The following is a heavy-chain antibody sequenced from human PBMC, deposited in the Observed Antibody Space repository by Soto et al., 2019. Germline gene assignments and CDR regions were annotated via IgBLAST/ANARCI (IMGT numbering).Heavy chain of an antibody. Sequence: SETLSLTCTVSGGSISSYYWSWIRQPPGKGLEWIGYIYYSGSTNYNPSLKSRVTISVDTSKNQFSLKLSSVTAADTAVYYCARVGWRCSSTSCYYFDYWGQGTLVTVSS. CDR1: GGSISSYY. CDR3: ARVGWRCSSTSCYYFDY. CDR2: IYYSGST. D-gene: IGHD2-2*01. J-gene: IGHJ4*02. V-gene: IGHV4-59*01.